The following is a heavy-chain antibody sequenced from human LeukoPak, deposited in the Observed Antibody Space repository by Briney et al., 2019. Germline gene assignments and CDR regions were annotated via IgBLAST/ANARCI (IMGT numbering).Heavy chain of an antibody. J-gene: IGHJ4*02. D-gene: IGHD2-2*01. CDR3: ARDGGKHCSSTSCPFDY. CDR2: ISYDGSNK. V-gene: IGHV3-30-3*01. CDR1: GFTFSNYW. Sequence: GGSLRLSCAASGFTFSNYWMSWVRQAPGKGLEWVAVISYDGSNKYYADSVKGRFTISRDNSKNTLYLQMNSLRAEDTAVYYCARDGGKHCSSTSCPFDYWGQGTLVTVSS.